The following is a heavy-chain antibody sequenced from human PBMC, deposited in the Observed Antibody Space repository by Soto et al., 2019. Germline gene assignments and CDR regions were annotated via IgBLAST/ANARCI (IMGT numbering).Heavy chain of an antibody. CDR1: GGSISGRDYY. J-gene: IGHJ4*02. V-gene: IGHV4-31*03. CDR3: VRQVSTVLRGVVVKPLYYFDF. D-gene: IGHD3-10*01. Sequence: QVQLQESGPGLVKPSETLSLTCTVSGGSISGRDYYWSWIRQHPGKGLEWIGYIYYTGSTYYNPYLKNRFTISIDTSNNQFSLKLTSVTAADTAVYYCVRQVSTVLRGVVVKPLYYFDFWGQGALVTVSS. CDR2: IYYTGST.